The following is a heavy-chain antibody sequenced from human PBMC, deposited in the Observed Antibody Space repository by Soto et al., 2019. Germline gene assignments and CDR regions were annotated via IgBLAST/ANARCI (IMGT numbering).Heavy chain of an antibody. D-gene: IGHD3-3*01. CDR3: AKARHPLDDFPELDD. CDR2: ISWDGGST. J-gene: IGHJ4*02. CDR1: GFTFDDYT. Sequence: GGSLRLSCAASGFTFDDYTMHWVLQAPGKGLQWVSLISWDGGSTYYADSVKGRFTISRDNSKNSLYLQINSLRTEDTALYYCAKARHPLDDFPELDDWGQGTPVT. V-gene: IGHV3-43*01.